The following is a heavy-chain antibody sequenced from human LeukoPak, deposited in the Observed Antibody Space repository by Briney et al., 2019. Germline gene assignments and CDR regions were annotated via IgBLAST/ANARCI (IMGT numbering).Heavy chain of an antibody. CDR2: ISSSSSYI. CDR3: ARSISVAGPGDY. J-gene: IGHJ4*02. D-gene: IGHD6-19*01. CDR1: GFTFSDYY. V-gene: IGHV3-11*03. Sequence: AGSLRLSCAASGFTFSDYYMTWIRQAPGTGLECVSHISSSSSYINYADSVKGRFTISRDNAKNSLYLQMNNLRAEDTAIYYCARSISVAGPGDYWGQGTLVTVSS.